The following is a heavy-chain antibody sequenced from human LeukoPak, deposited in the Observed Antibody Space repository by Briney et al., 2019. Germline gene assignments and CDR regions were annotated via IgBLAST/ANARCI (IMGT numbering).Heavy chain of an antibody. D-gene: IGHD1-1*01. V-gene: IGHV4-34*01. J-gene: IGHJ5*02. Sequence: PSETLSLTCAVYGGSFSGYYWSWLRQPPGRGLEWIGEINHSGSTNYNPSLKSRVTISVDTSKNQFSLKLSSVTAADTAVYYCARPVPSRLGWFDPWGQGTLVTVSS. CDR3: ARPVPSRLGWFDP. CDR1: GGSFSGYY. CDR2: INHSGST.